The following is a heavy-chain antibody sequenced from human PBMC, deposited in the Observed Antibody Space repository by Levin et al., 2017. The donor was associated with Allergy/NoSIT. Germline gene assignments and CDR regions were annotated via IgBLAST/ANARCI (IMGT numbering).Heavy chain of an antibody. D-gene: IGHD6-19*01. CDR2: ISSSGSYI. J-gene: IGHJ6*03. CDR3: ASGPKGGWYSYSNDYYMDD. Sequence: LGESLKISCAASGFTFISYSMNWVRQAPGKGLEWVSSISSSGSYIYYADSVTGRFTISRDNAKSSLDLQMNSLRAEDTAGYYRASGPKGGWYSYSNDYYMDDWGQGTAVTVSS. V-gene: IGHV3-21*01. CDR1: GFTFISYS.